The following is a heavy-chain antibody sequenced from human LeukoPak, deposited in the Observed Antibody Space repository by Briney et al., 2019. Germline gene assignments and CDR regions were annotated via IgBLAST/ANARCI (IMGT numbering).Heavy chain of an antibody. J-gene: IGHJ6*02. V-gene: IGHV3-21*01. CDR2: ISSSSSYI. Sequence: PGGSLRLSCAASGFTFSNAWMSWVRQAPGKGLEWVSSISSSSSYIYYADSVKGRFTISRDNAKNSLCLQMNSLRAEDTAVYYCARVGATIYYYGMDVWGQGTTVTVSS. D-gene: IGHD1-26*01. CDR3: ARVGATIYYYGMDV. CDR1: GFTFSNAW.